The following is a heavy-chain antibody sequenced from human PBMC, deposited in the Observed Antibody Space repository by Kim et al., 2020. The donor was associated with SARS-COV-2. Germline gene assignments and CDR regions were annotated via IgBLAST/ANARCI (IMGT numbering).Heavy chain of an antibody. CDR3: ATSKTIVGYGMDV. CDR1: GYTFTGYY. CDR2: IDPNSGGT. Sequence: ASVKVSCKASGYTFTGYYLHWVRQAPGQGLEWMGRIDPNSGGTNYPQKFQGRVTMTRDTSISTAYMELSRVRSDDTAVYYCATSKTIVGYGMDVWGQGTTVTVSS. J-gene: IGHJ6*02. V-gene: IGHV1-2*06. D-gene: IGHD2-15*01.